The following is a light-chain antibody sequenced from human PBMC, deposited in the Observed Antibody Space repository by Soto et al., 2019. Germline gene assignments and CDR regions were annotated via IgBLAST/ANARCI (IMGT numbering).Light chain of an antibody. CDR2: LGS. CDR1: RNRLHIDGYNY. J-gene: IGKJ1*01. V-gene: IGKV2-28*01. Sequence: EIVVTQSPLSLSVTPGEPASISCRSSRNRLHIDGYNYLDWYLQKPGQSPQLLIFLGSYRASGVPDRFSGSGSGTDFTLRISRVEAEDVGVYYCMQAVYTRTFGPGTKVDIK. CDR3: MQAVYTRT.